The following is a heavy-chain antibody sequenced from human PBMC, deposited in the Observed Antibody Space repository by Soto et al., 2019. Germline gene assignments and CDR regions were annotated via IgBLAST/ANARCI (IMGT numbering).Heavy chain of an antibody. CDR2: IYYSGST. Sequence: SETLSLTCTVSGGSISSYYWSWIRQPPGKGLEWIGYIYYSGSTNYNPSLKSRVTISVDTSKNQFSLKLSSVTAADTAVYYCARYTSGDYDFWSGPNWFDPWGQGTLVTVSS. CDR1: GGSISSYY. J-gene: IGHJ5*02. V-gene: IGHV4-59*12. CDR3: ARYTSGDYDFWSGPNWFDP. D-gene: IGHD3-3*01.